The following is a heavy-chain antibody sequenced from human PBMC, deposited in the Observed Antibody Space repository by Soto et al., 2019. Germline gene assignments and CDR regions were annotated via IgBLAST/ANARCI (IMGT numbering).Heavy chain of an antibody. J-gene: IGHJ4*02. CDR3: ARDGIGGTVFRGYLDY. Sequence: QEQLVESGGGVVQPGTSLRLSCAVPGGIFHGYGMHWVRQAPGKGLEWVAIIRFDGSNEEYADSVKGRFTISRDNSKNTLYLQMNTLGADDTAVYYGARDGIGGTVFRGYLDYWGRGTVVTVSS. V-gene: IGHV3-33*01. CDR2: IRFDGSNE. CDR1: GGIFHGYG. D-gene: IGHD1-7*01.